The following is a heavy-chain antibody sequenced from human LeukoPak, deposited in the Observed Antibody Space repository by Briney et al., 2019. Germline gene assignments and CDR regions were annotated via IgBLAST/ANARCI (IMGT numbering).Heavy chain of an antibody. D-gene: IGHD6-13*01. J-gene: IGHJ4*02. CDR1: GFSLSNYA. V-gene: IGHV3-23*01. CDR3: AKDSRSHLYYYDY. Sequence: GGSLRLSCASSGFSLSNYAMAWVRQVPGKGLDWVSAISGSGGTTYYADSVKGRFTISRDSSKDTLYLQMDSLRAEDTAIYYCAKDSRSHLYYYDYWGQGVLVTVSS. CDR2: ISGSGGTT.